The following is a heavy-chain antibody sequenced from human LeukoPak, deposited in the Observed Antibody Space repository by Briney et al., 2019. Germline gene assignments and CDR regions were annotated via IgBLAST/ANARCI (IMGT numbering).Heavy chain of an antibody. V-gene: IGHV1-69*05. CDR2: IIPIFGTA. CDR3: AREGWDDYSPS. CDR1: GGTFSSYA. D-gene: IGHD4-11*01. Sequence: SVKVSCKASGGTFSSYAISWVRQAPGQGLEWMGGIIPIFGTANYAQKFQGRVTMTRDTSTSTVYMELSSLRSEDTAVYYCAREGWDDYSPSWGQGTLVTVSS. J-gene: IGHJ4*02.